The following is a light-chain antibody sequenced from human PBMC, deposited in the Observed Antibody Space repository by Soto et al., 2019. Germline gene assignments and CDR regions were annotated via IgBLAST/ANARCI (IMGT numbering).Light chain of an antibody. J-gene: IGKJ1*01. CDR2: DAS. CDR1: QTVSASY. V-gene: IGKV3-20*01. CDR3: QQYGTSPRT. Sequence: EIVLTQSPGALSLSPGERATLSCRASQTVSASYLAWYQQKPGQAPRLLIYDASSRATGIPDRFSGSGSGTEFTLTISRLEPEDFAVYYCQQYGTSPRTFGQRDQGGNQT.